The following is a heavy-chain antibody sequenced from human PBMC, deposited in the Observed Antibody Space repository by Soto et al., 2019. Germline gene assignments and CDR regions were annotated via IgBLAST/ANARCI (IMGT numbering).Heavy chain of an antibody. CDR2: ISTSGATR. J-gene: IGHJ4*02. CDR1: GFTFSTDS. V-gene: IGHV3-48*02. D-gene: IGHD6-25*01. Sequence: EVQLVESGGGLVQPGGSLRLSCVASGFTFSTDSMNWVRQAPGKGLEWVAHISTSGATRYYADSVKGRFTISRDNAKTSRYLQMDRLINEDTAVYYCASFSGNGFDYWGQGTLVTVSS. CDR3: ASFSGNGFDY.